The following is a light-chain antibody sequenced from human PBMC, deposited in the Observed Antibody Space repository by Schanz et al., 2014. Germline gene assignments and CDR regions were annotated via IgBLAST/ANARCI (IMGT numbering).Light chain of an antibody. CDR2: DNS. Sequence: QSVLTQPPSVSGAPGQRVTISCTGSSSNIGAGYGVHWYQQFPGTAPKLLIYDNSRRPSGVPDRFSGSKSGTSGTLAITGLQAEDEGDYYCCSYTSSNTLEFGGGTKLTVL. CDR1: SSNIGAGYG. CDR3: CSYTSSNTLE. V-gene: IGLV1-40*01. J-gene: IGLJ2*01.